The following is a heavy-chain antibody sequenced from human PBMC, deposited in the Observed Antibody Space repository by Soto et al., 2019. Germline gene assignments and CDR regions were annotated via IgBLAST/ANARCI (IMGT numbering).Heavy chain of an antibody. CDR1: GFTFSSYS. CDR3: ASFAPGRVRGVLWALYGMDV. Sequence: GGSLRLSCAASGFTFSSYSMNWVRQAPGKGLEWVSSISSSSSYIYYADSVKGRFTISRDNAKNSLYLQMNSLRAEDTAVYYCASFAPGRVRGVLWALYGMDVWGQGTTVTVSS. CDR2: ISSSSSYI. J-gene: IGHJ6*02. V-gene: IGHV3-21*01. D-gene: IGHD3-10*01.